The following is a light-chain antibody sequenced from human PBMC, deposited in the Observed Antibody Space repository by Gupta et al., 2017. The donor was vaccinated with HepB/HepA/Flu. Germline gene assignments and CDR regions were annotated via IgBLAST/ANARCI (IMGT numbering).Light chain of an antibody. CDR3: QLYGASPST. V-gene: IGKV3-20*01. J-gene: IGKJ1*01. CDR1: QSVSNSY. Sequence: EIVLTQSPDTLSLSPGERVTLSCRASQSVSNSYLAWYQHKPGQAPRLLIYGTSIRATGIPDRFSGSGSGTDFTLSISRLEPEDFAVYFCQLYGASPSTFGQGTKVEIK. CDR2: GTS.